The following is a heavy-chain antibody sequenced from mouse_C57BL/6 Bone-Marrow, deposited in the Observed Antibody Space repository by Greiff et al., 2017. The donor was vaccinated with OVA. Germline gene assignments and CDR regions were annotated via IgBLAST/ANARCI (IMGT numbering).Heavy chain of an antibody. CDR3: AREGDYEFAY. D-gene: IGHD2-4*01. Sequence: QVQLKESGAELMKPGASVKLSCKATGYTFTGYWIEWVKQRPGHGLEWIGEILPGSGSTNYNEKFKGKATFTADTYSNTAYMQLSSLTTEDSAIYYCAREGDYEFAYWGQGTLVTVSA. CDR2: ILPGSGST. V-gene: IGHV1-9*01. CDR1: GYTFTGYW. J-gene: IGHJ3*01.